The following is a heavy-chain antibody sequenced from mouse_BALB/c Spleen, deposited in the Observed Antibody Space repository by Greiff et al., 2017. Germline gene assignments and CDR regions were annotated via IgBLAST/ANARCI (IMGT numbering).Heavy chain of an antibody. Sequence: EVMLVESGGGLVKPGGSLKLSCAASGFTFSSYAMSWVRQTPEKRLEWVASISSGGSTYYPDSVKGRFTISRDNARNILYLQMSSLRSEDTAMYYCARIGSSPFYAMDYWGQGTSVTVSS. V-gene: IGHV5-6-5*01. CDR2: ISSGGST. CDR1: GFTFSSYA. D-gene: IGHD1-1*01. J-gene: IGHJ4*01. CDR3: ARIGSSPFYAMDY.